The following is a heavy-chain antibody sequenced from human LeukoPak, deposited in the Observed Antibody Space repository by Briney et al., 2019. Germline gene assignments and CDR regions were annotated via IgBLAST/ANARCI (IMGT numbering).Heavy chain of an antibody. J-gene: IGHJ4*02. D-gene: IGHD2-2*01. CDR1: GFTFSSYG. V-gene: IGHV3-30*18. CDR2: ISYDGSNK. CDR3: AKDIVVVPAAMPLPLDY. Sequence: PGRSLRLPCAASGFTFSSYGMHWVRQAPGKGLEWVAVISYDGSNKYYADSVKGRFTISRDNSKNTLYLQMNSLRAEDTAVYYCAKDIVVVPAAMPLPLDYWGQGTLVTVSS.